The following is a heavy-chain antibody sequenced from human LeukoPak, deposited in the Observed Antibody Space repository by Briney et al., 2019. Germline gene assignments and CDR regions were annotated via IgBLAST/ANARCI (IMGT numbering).Heavy chain of an antibody. D-gene: IGHD3-3*01. CDR2: MYHSGST. CDR1: GYSIGSGYY. Sequence: SETLSLTCAVSGYSIGSGYYWGWIRPPPGKGLEWIGSMYHSGSTYYNPSLKSRVTISVDTSKNQSSLKLSSVTAADTAVYYCARLGSTIFGVVTNWFDPWGQGTLVTVSS. CDR3: ARLGSTIFGVVTNWFDP. V-gene: IGHV4-38-2*01. J-gene: IGHJ5*02.